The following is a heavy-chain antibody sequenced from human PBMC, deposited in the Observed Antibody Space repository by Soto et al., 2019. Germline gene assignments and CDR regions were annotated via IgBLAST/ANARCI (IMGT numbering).Heavy chain of an antibody. J-gene: IGHJ6*03. D-gene: IGHD6-13*01. Sequence: QVQLVQSGAEVKKPGASVKVSCKASGYTFTSYGISWVRQAPGQGLEWMGWISAYNGNTNYAQNLQGRVTMTRDTSTSTAYMALRSLRSDVTAVYYCARGGIAAAGTGVGYYYYMDVWGKGTTVTVSS. CDR2: ISAYNGNT. CDR1: GYTFTSYG. CDR3: ARGGIAAAGTGVGYYYYMDV. V-gene: IGHV1-18*01.